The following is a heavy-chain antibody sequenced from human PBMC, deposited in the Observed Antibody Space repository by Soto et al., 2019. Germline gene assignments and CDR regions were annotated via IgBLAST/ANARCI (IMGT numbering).Heavy chain of an antibody. Sequence: QITLKESGPTLVKPTQTLTLTCTFSGFSLSTSGVGVGWIRQPPGKALEWLAFLYWDDDKRYSPSLKSRLTIDKDTSKNQVPLTITNMDPVDTATYYCARTSVNWGSRGLVDYWGQGTLVTVAS. CDR3: ARTSVNWGSRGLVDY. D-gene: IGHD7-27*01. V-gene: IGHV2-5*02. CDR2: LYWDDDK. CDR1: GFSLSTSGVG. J-gene: IGHJ4*02.